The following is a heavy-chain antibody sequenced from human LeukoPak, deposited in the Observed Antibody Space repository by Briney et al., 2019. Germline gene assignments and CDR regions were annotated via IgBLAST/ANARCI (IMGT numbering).Heavy chain of an antibody. V-gene: IGHV3-23*01. CDR2: ISGSGSGGST. CDR1: GFTFSSSA. J-gene: IGHJ4*02. CDR3: ARDMGYYDFWSGFDY. D-gene: IGHD3-3*01. Sequence: GGSLRLSCAASGFTFSSSAMSWVRQAPGKGLEWVSSISGSGSGGSTYYADSVKGRSTISRDNAKNSLYLQMNSLRAEDTAVYYCARDMGYYDFWSGFDYWGQGTLVTVSS.